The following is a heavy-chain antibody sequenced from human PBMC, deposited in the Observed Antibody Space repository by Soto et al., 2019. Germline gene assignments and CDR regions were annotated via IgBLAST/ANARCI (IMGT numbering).Heavy chain of an antibody. V-gene: IGHV1-2*04. CDR2: INPNSGGT. CDR3: ARGANYGSGRYYYYYGMDV. D-gene: IGHD3-10*01. Sequence: ASVKVSCKASGYTFTGYYMHWVRQAPGQGLEWMGWINPNSGGTNYAQKFQGWVTMTRDTSISTAYRELSRLRSDDTAVYYCARGANYGSGRYYYYYGMDVWGQGTTVTVSS. CDR1: GYTFTGYY. J-gene: IGHJ6*02.